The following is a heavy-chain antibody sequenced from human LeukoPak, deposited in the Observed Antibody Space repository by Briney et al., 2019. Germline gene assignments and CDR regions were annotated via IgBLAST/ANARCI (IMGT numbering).Heavy chain of an antibody. Sequence: GGSLRLSCAASGFTFSSYAMSWVRQAPGKGLEWVSAISGSGGSTYYADSVKGRFTISRDDSKDTLYLQMNSLRAEDTAVYYCAKDTSWAAAGDYFDCWGQGTLVTVSS. J-gene: IGHJ4*02. CDR2: ISGSGGST. D-gene: IGHD6-13*01. CDR3: AKDTSWAAAGDYFDC. CDR1: GFTFSSYA. V-gene: IGHV3-23*01.